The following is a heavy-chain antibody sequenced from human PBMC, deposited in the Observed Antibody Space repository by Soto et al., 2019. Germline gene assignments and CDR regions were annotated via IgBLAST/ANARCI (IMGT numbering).Heavy chain of an antibody. Sequence: GGSLRLSCAASGFTFSSYAMHWVRQAPGKGLEWVAVISYDGSNKYYADSVKGRFTISRDNSKNTLYLQMNSLRAEDTAVYYSARSSSGIAAADQEAYYYYGMDVWGQGTTVTVSS. J-gene: IGHJ6*02. CDR3: ARSSSGIAAADQEAYYYYGMDV. CDR1: GFTFSSYA. D-gene: IGHD6-13*01. CDR2: ISYDGSNK. V-gene: IGHV3-30-3*01.